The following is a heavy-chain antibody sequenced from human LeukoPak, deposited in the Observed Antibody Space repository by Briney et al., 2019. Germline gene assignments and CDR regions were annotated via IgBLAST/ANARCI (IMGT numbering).Heavy chain of an antibody. CDR1: GFTLSTYG. J-gene: IGHJ4*02. CDR2: ISSDGSNK. Sequence: GRSLRLSCAASGFTLSTYGMHWVRQAPGKGLEWVALISSDGSNKFYADSVKGRFTISRDGSKNTLYLQMNSLRPDDTAVYFCAKPQVTANWYYFHYWGQGTLVTVSS. CDR3: AKPQVTANWYYFHY. D-gene: IGHD2-21*02. V-gene: IGHV3-30*18.